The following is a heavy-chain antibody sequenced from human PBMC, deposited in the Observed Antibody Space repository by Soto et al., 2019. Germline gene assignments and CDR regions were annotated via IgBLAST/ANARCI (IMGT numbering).Heavy chain of an antibody. CDR3: VKNSGWFTT. CDR1: GFXFGTTD. J-gene: IGHJ5*02. V-gene: IGHV3-23*01. CDR2: IDGSCGIT. D-gene: IGHD6-19*01. Sequence: GXLRLSCASSGFXFGTTDMSWVRQAPGEGLEWVSNIDGSCGITYYADSVKGRFTISRENSRNTVYLQMNSLRGDDTALYYCVKNSGWFTTWGQGALGPVSS.